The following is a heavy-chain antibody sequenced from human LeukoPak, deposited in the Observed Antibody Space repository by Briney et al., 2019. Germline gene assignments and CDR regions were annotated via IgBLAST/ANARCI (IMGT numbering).Heavy chain of an antibody. CDR3: ARGVRSGYDFYPTYYYGMDV. CDR2: MNPNSGNT. D-gene: IGHD5-12*01. V-gene: IGHV1-8*01. CDR1: GYTFTSYD. J-gene: IGHJ6*02. Sequence: ASVKVSCKASGYTFTSYDINWVRQATGQGLEWMGWMNPNSGNTGYAQKFQGRVTMTRYTSISTAHMELSSLRSEDTAVYYCARGVRSGYDFYPTYYYGMDVWGQGTTVTVSS.